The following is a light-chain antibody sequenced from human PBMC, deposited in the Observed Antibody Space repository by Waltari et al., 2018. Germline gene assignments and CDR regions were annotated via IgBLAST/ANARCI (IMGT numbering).Light chain of an antibody. J-gene: IGKJ1*01. CDR3: QQYNNWPPWT. CDR1: QSVSSSY. V-gene: IGKV3-20*01. Sequence: EIVLTQSPGTLSLSPGERATLSCRASQSVSSSYLAWYQQKPGQAPRLRIYGASSRATGIPDRFSGSGSGTDFTLTISRLEPEDFAVYYCQQYNNWPPWTFGQGTKVEIK. CDR2: GAS.